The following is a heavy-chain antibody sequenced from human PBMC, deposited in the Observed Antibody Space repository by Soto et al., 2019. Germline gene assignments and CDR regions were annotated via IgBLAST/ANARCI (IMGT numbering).Heavy chain of an antibody. Sequence: SETLSLTCAVYGGSFSGYYWSWIRQPPGKGLEWIGEINHSGSTNYNPSLKSRVTISVDTSKNQFSLKLSSVTAADTAVYYCARGTARYYYYGMDDWGQGTTVTVSS. CDR2: INHSGST. J-gene: IGHJ6*02. CDR3: ARGTARYYYYGMDD. CDR1: GGSFSGYY. V-gene: IGHV4-34*01.